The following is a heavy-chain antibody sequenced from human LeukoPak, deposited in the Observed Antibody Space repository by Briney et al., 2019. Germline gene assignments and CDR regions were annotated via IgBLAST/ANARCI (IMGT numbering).Heavy chain of an antibody. CDR1: GGTFSSYA. CDR2: IIPIFGTA. D-gene: IGHD2-2*01. V-gene: IGHV1-69*05. CDR3: ARAPFPGSGTSTPNNFDY. J-gene: IGHJ4*01. Sequence: SVKVSCKASGGTFSSYAISWVRQAPGQGLEWMGGIIPIFGTANYAQKFQGRVTITTDESTSTAYMELSSLRSEDTAVYYCARAPFPGSGTSTPNNFDYWGQEPWSPSPQ.